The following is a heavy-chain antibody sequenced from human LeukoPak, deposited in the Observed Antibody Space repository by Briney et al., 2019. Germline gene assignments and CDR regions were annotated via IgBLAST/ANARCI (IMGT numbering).Heavy chain of an antibody. D-gene: IGHD3-22*01. CDR3: ATATSGYYYDSSGYYGHY. Sequence: ASVKVSCKASGGTFSSYTISWVRQAPGQGLEWMGRIIPILGIANYAQKFQGRVTITADKSTSTAYMELSSLRSEDTAVYYCATATSGYYYDSSGYYGHYWGQGTLVTVSS. J-gene: IGHJ4*02. CDR1: GGTFSSYT. V-gene: IGHV1-69*02. CDR2: IIPILGIA.